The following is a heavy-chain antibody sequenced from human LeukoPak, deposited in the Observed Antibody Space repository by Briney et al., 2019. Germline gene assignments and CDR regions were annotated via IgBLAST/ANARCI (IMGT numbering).Heavy chain of an antibody. CDR1: GCTFTSYA. V-gene: IGHV1-69*04. CDR2: IIPIPGIA. Sequence: GPSVKVSCKASGCTFTSYAISWVRQAPGQGLEWMGRIIPIPGIANYAQKFQGRVTITADKDTSTAYMELRSLRSEDTAVYYCASGTGIAVAGTLDPWGQGTLVTVSS. D-gene: IGHD6-19*01. CDR3: ASGTGIAVAGTLDP. J-gene: IGHJ5*02.